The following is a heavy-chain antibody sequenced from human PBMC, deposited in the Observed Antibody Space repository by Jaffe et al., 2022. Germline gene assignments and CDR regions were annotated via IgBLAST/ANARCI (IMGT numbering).Heavy chain of an antibody. J-gene: IGHJ4*02. V-gene: IGHV4-34*01. CDR3: TRVKDLALGLNHSDYGDYVYFDY. D-gene: IGHD4-17*01. Sequence: QVQLQQWGAGLLKPSETLSLTCAVYGGSFSGYYWSWIRQPPGKGLEWIGEINHSGSTNYNPSLKSRVTISVDTSKNQFSLKLSSVTAADTAVYYCTRVKDLALGLNHSDYGDYVYFDYWGQGTLVTVSS. CDR2: INHSGST. CDR1: GGSFSGYY.